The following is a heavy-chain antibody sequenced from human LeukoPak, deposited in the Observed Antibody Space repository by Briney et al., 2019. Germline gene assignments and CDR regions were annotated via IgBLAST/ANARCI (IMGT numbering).Heavy chain of an antibody. CDR1: GYXFTTYW. D-gene: IGHD3-10*01. CDR2: IYPGDSDT. CDR3: ARLHGSGSYYNRAFDI. Sequence: GGSLKISCNTSGYXFTTYWICWVRPMPGKGLEWMGIIYPGDSDTRYSPSFQGQVTISADKSISTAYLQWSSLKASDTAMYYCARLHGSGSYYNRAFDIWGRGTVVTVSS. J-gene: IGHJ3*02. V-gene: IGHV5-51*01.